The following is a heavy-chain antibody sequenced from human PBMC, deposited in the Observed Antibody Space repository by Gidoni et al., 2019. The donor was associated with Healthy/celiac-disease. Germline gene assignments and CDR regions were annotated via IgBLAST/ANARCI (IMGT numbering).Heavy chain of an antibody. CDR2: IIPIFGTA. CDR3: ARVEGWGNDYYYYGMDV. V-gene: IGHV1-69*06. Sequence: QVQLVQSGAEVKKPGSSVKVSCKASGGTFSSYAISWVRQAPGQGLEWMGGIIPIFGTANYAQKFQGRVTMTADKSTSTAYMELSSLRSEDTAVYYCARVEGWGNDYYYYGMDVWGQGTTVTVSS. CDR1: GGTFSSYA. J-gene: IGHJ6*02. D-gene: IGHD3-16*01.